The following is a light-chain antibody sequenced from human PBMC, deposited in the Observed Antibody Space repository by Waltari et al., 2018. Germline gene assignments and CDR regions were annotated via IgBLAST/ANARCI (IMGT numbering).Light chain of an antibody. CDR2: DVA. CDR1: SSDVDGFTF. V-gene: IGLV2-14*03. CDR3: SSYTSVNTR. Sequence: QSALTQPASMSVSPGQSITISRTGTSSDVDGFTFVPWYQQYPCKAPKLIIYDVAKRPSGVSHRFAGSRSGNTASLTISGLQAEDEADYYCSSYTSVNTRFGGGTKLTVL. J-gene: IGLJ2*01.